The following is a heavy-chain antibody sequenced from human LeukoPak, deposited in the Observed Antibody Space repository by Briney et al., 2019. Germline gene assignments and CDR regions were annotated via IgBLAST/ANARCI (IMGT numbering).Heavy chain of an antibody. J-gene: IGHJ4*02. CDR2: IYNSGTT. D-gene: IGHD6-19*01. Sequence: SETLSLTCTVSGYSISSGYYWGWIRQPPGKGLGWFGSIYNSGTTYYNPSLRSRVTISVDTSKNQFSLRLSSVTAADTAIYYCARELSGSSSGAPFNYWGQGTLVTVSS. CDR3: ARELSGSSSGAPFNY. CDR1: GYSISSGYY. V-gene: IGHV4-38-2*02.